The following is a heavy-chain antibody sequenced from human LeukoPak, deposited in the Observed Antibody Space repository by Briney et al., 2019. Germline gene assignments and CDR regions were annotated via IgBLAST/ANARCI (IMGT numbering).Heavy chain of an antibody. CDR3: ARGEVSASLYYFDF. J-gene: IGHJ4*02. CDR2: VSGYTGNT. Sequence: GASVRVSCKTSGYTFTTYGVSWGRQAPGQGREWMGWVSGYTGNTNYAERFQGRVTLTTDTSTTTVYMELTSLRSDDTAVYYCARGEVSASLYYFDFWGQGTLVTVS. D-gene: IGHD2-2*01. CDR1: GYTFTTYG. V-gene: IGHV1-18*01.